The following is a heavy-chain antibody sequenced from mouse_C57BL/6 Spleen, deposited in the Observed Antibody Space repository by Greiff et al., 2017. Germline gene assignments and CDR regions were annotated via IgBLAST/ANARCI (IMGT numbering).Heavy chain of an antibody. Sequence: VQLQQSGAELVRPGASVTLSCKASGYTFTDYEMHWVKQTPVHGLEWIGAIDPETGGTAYNQKFKGKAILTADKSSSTAYMELRSLTSEDSAVYYCTRGTYYDYGNAMDYWGQGTSVTVSS. CDR2: IDPETGGT. D-gene: IGHD2-4*01. J-gene: IGHJ4*01. CDR3: TRGTYYDYGNAMDY. CDR1: GYTFTDYE. V-gene: IGHV1-15*01.